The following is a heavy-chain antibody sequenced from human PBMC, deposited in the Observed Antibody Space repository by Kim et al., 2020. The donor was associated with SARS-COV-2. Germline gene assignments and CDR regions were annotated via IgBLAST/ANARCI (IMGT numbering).Heavy chain of an antibody. CDR2: VYHSGST. D-gene: IGHD3-22*01. CDR1: GGSISSSFNY. J-gene: IGHJ4*02. V-gene: IGHV4-39*01. CDR3: ARLPHDSSGYVDS. Sequence: SETLSLTCTVSGGSISSSFNYWGWIRQPPGKGLEWIGSVYHSGSTYDSPSLKSRVTVSVDTSKNEFYLKETSVTAADTAVYFCARLPHDSSGYVDSWGPGILVTVSS.